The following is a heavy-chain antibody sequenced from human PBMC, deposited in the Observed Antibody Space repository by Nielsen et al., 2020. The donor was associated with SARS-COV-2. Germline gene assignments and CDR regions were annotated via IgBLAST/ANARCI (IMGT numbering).Heavy chain of an antibody. CDR1: GFTFRSYA. CDR3: ARDLRFGELPYDI. CDR2: IYTGTTST. J-gene: IGHJ3*02. D-gene: IGHD3-10*01. V-gene: IGHV3-23*03. Sequence: GESLKISCVASGFTFRSYAMSWVRQAPGKGLDWVSVIYTGTTSTYYTDSVKGRFTISRDNSKNTLYLQMNSLRAEDTAVYYCARDLRFGELPYDIWGQGTMVTVSS.